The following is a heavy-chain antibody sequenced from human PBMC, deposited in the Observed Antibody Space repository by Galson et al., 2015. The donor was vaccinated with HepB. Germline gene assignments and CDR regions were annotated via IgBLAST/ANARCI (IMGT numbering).Heavy chain of an antibody. Sequence: QSGAEVKKPGESLKISCQGSGHSFTSHWISWVRQMPGKGLEWMGRIHLSDSSFNYSPSFQGHVTISIDKSISTAYLQWSSLKASDTAMYYCARQYLIGDMASGNWFDLWGQGTLVTVSS. CDR1: GHSFTSHW. D-gene: IGHD2-15*01. V-gene: IGHV5-10-1*01. J-gene: IGHJ5*02. CDR3: ARQYLIGDMASGNWFDL. CDR2: IHLSDSSF.